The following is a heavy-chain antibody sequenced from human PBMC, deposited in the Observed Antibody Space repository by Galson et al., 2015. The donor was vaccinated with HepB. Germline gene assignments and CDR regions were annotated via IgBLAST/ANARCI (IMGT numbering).Heavy chain of an antibody. CDR3: TTGPSWQEMDYYYYYGMDV. Sequence: SLRLSCAASGFTFSNAWMNWVRQAPGKGLEWVGRIKSKTDGGTTDYAAPVKGRFTISRDDSKNTLYLQMNSLKTEDTAVYYCTTGPSWQEMDYYYYYGMDVWGQGTTVTVSS. J-gene: IGHJ6*02. CDR2: IKSKTDGGTT. CDR1: GFTFSNAW. V-gene: IGHV3-15*07. D-gene: IGHD5-24*01.